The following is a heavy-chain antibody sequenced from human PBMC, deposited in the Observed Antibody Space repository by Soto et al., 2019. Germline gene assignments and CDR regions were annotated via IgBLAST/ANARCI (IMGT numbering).Heavy chain of an antibody. V-gene: IGHV3-21*01. J-gene: IGHJ6*03. CDR2: ISSSSSYI. CDR3: ARDQGSGYEPYYYYMDV. D-gene: IGHD5-12*01. Sequence: GGSLRLSCAASGFTFSSYSMNWVRQAPGKGLEWVSSISSSSSYIYYADSVKGRFTISRDNAKNSLYLQMNSLRAEDTAVYYCARDQGSGYEPYYYYMDVWGKGTTVTVSS. CDR1: GFTFSSYS.